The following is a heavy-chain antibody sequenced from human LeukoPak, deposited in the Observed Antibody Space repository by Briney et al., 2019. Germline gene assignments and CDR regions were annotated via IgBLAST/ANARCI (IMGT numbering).Heavy chain of an antibody. J-gene: IGHJ4*02. D-gene: IGHD3-3*01. CDR3: ARGGVWQAFWSGNSDY. CDR1: GFIFSTYS. CDR2: IATSSSYI. V-gene: IGHV3-21*01. Sequence: GGSLRLSCAVSGFIFSTYSMNWVRQAPGKVLEWVSSIATSSSYIYYGDSVKGRFTISRDNAKNSLYLQMNSLRAEDTAVYYCARGGVWQAFWSGNSDYWGQGTLVTVSS.